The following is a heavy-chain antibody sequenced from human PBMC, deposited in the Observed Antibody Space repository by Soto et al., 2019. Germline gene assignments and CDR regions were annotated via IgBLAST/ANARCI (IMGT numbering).Heavy chain of an antibody. J-gene: IGHJ5*02. Sequence: SGPTLVNPTQTLTLTCTFSGFSLTTSGVGVGWIRQPPGKALEWLALIYWNDDKRYSPSLRGRLTTTKDTSKNQVVLAMTNMDPVDTATYYCAHHTITPATNWFDPWGLGTLVTVSS. CDR2: IYWNDDK. V-gene: IGHV2-5*01. D-gene: IGHD2-2*01. CDR1: GFSLTTSGVG. CDR3: AHHTITPATNWFDP.